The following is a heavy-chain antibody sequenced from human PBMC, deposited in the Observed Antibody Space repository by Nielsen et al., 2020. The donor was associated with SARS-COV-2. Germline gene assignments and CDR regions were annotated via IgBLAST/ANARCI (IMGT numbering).Heavy chain of an antibody. V-gene: IGHV5-51*01. CDR2: IYPGDSDT. CDR1: GFSVSSNY. Sequence: GGSLRLSCAASGFSVSSNYMSWVRQMPGKGLEWMGIIYPGDSDTRYSPSFQGQVTISADKSISTAYLQWSSLKASDTAMYYCARLSHDYDILTGYYDYWGQGTLVTVSS. CDR3: ARLSHDYDILTGYYDY. D-gene: IGHD3-9*01. J-gene: IGHJ4*02.